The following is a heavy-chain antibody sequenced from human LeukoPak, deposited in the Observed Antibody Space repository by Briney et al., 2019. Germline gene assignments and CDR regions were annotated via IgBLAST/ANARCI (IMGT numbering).Heavy chain of an antibody. D-gene: IGHD3-10*01. Sequence: GRSLRLSCAASGFTFSSYGMHWVRQAPGKGLEWLAVISYDGSNKYYADSVKGRFTISRDNSKNTLYLQMNSLRAEDTAVYYCARDRFYYFDYWGQGTLVTVSS. CDR2: ISYDGSNK. J-gene: IGHJ4*02. V-gene: IGHV3-30*03. CDR1: GFTFSSYG. CDR3: ARDRFYYFDY.